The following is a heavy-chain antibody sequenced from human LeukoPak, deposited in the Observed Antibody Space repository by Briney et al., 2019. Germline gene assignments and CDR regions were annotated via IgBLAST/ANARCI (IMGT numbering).Heavy chain of an antibody. CDR3: ARGEFSYGFYYYYYGMDV. CDR1: GYSISSGYY. Sequence: PSETLSLTCTVSGYSISSGYYWGWIRQPPGKGLEWIGSIYHSGSTYYNPSLKSRVTISVDTSKNQFSLKLSSVTAADTAVYYCARGEFSYGFYYYYYGMDVWGQGTTVTVSS. CDR2: IYHSGST. V-gene: IGHV4-38-2*02. D-gene: IGHD5-18*01. J-gene: IGHJ6*02.